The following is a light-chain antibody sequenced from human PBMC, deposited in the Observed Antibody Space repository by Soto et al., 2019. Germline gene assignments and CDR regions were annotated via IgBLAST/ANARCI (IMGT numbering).Light chain of an antibody. CDR3: SSYTSSSFYV. J-gene: IGLJ1*01. CDR1: SSDVGGYNY. V-gene: IGLV2-14*01. Sequence: QSALTQPASVSGSPGQSITISCTGTSSDVGGYNYVSWYQQHPGKAPKLMIYDVSNRPSGVSNRFSGSKSGNTASLTISGLQAEHEADYYCSSYTSSSFYVFGTGTKLTVL. CDR2: DVS.